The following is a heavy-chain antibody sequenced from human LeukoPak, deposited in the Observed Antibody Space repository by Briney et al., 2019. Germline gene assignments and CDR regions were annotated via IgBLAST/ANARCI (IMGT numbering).Heavy chain of an antibody. Sequence: SQTLSLTCTVSGGSISSGNLYWGWIRQRPGKGLEWIGCIYYSGSTYYNTSLESPVTISVDTSKNQLSLKVSAVTAADTAVYYCARHPHGVGEPFDYWGQGILVTVSS. CDR1: GGSISSGNLY. J-gene: IGHJ4*02. CDR3: ARHPHGVGEPFDY. D-gene: IGHD1-26*01. CDR2: IYYSGST. V-gene: IGHV4-31*01.